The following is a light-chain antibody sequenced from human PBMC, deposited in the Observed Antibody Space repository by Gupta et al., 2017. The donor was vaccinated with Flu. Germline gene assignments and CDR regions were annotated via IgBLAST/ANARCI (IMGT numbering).Light chain of an antibody. CDR1: QSVNSKY. CDR3: QQQGNSSIT. J-gene: IGKJ4*01. V-gene: IGKV3-20*01. Sequence: EIVLTQSPGTLSLSPGERATLSCRASQSVNSKYLTWYQQKPGQAPRLLIYGASRRDTGLPDRFSGSGSGTEFTLTINRREPEDFAVYYCQQQGNSSITFGRGTKVDIK. CDR2: GAS.